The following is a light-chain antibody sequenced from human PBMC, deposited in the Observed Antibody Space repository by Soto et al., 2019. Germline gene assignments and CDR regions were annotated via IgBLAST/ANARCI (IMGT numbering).Light chain of an antibody. CDR2: GNS. V-gene: IGLV1-40*01. CDR1: SSNIGAGYD. Sequence: QAVVTQPPSVSGAPGQRVTISCTGSSSNIGAGYDVHWYQQLPGTAPKLLIYGNSNRPSGVPDRFSGSKSGTSASLAITGLQAEDEADYCQSYDISLSGSYVFGTGTKLTVL. J-gene: IGLJ1*01. CDR3: QSYDISLSGSYV.